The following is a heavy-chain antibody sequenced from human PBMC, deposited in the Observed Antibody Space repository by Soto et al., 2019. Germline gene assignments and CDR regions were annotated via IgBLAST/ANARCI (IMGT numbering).Heavy chain of an antibody. CDR2: TSAYNGNT. D-gene: IGHD1-7*01. CDR3: ARDSTGTRPYYYYGMDV. V-gene: IGHV1-18*04. CDR1: GYTFTSYG. Sequence: QVQLVQSGAEVKKPGASVKVSCKASGYTFTSYGISWVRQAPGQGLAWMGWTSAYNGNTNSAQKLKGRVTMTTDTSTSTAYMELRSLRSDDTAVYYCARDSTGTRPYYYYGMDVWGQGTTVTVSS. J-gene: IGHJ6*02.